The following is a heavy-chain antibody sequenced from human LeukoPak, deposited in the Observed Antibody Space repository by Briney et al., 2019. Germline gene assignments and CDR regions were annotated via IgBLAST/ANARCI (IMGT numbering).Heavy chain of an antibody. Sequence: SETLSLTCTVSGGSISSSSYYWGWIRQPPGKGLEWIGSIYYSGSTYYNPSLKSRVTISVDTSKNQFSLKLSSVTAADTAVYYCARVPFGGESIWFGEFLTVKQCYFDYWAREPWSPSPQ. CDR2: IYYSGST. J-gene: IGHJ4*02. CDR1: GGSISSSSYY. CDR3: ARVPFGGESIWFGEFLTVKQCYFDY. V-gene: IGHV4-39*01. D-gene: IGHD3-10*01.